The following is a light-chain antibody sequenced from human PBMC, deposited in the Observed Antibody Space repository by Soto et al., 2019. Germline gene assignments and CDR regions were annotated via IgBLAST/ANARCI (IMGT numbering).Light chain of an antibody. V-gene: IGKV3-11*01. J-gene: IGKJ1*01. Sequence: EIVLTQSPATLSLSPGERATLSGRASHSVSSYLDWFQQKPGQAPSLVVYDASNRSTGIPARFGGSGSGTDFTVTISSLAPEDFAIYYSQHRLKWPRTFGQGTKVDIK. CDR1: HSVSSY. CDR2: DAS. CDR3: QHRLKWPRT.